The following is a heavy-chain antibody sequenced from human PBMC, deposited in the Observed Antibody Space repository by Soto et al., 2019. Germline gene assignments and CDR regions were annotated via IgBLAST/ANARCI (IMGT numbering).Heavy chain of an antibody. CDR3: AKDTNSGGPAPIDY. J-gene: IGHJ4*02. D-gene: IGHD3-10*01. CDR2: ISWNSNTM. V-gene: IGHV3-9*01. Sequence: GGSLRLSCAASGFTFDDYAMHWVRQAPGKGLEWVSRISWNSNTMVYADSVKGRFTISRDNAENSLYLQMDSLRVEDTAMYYCAKDTNSGGPAPIDYWGQGTMVTVSS. CDR1: GFTFDDYA.